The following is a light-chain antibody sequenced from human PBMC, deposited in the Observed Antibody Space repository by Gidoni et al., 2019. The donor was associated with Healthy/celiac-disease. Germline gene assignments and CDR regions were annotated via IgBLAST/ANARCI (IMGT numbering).Light chain of an antibody. V-gene: IGKV3-20*01. J-gene: IGKJ4*01. CDR3: QQYGSSPRVT. CDR2: GAS. CDR1: QSVSRSY. Sequence: EIVLTQSPGTLSLSPGERATLSCRASQSVSRSYLAWYQQKPGQAPRLLIYGASSRATGIPDRFSGSGSGTDLTLTISRLEPEDFAVYYCQQYGSSPRVTFGGGTKVEIK.